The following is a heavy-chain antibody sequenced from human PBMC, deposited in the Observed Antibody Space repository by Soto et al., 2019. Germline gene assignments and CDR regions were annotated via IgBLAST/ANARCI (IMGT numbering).Heavy chain of an antibody. J-gene: IGHJ6*02. CDR2: INHSGST. CDR1: GGSFSGYY. D-gene: IGHD3-22*01. CDR3: ARDDSGYYAFYYYGMDV. Sequence: SEPLSLTCAVYGGSFSGYYWSWIRQPPGKGLEWIGEINHSGSTNYNPSLKSRVTISVDTSKNQFSLKLSSVTAADTAVYYCARDDSGYYAFYYYGMDVWGQGTTVT. V-gene: IGHV4-34*01.